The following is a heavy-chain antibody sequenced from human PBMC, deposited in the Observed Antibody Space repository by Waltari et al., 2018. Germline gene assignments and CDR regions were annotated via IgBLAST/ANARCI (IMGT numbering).Heavy chain of an antibody. V-gene: IGHV4-39*01. CDR3: ATYIGASVGTAAFDV. J-gene: IGHJ3*01. CDR2: ISSAGAT. D-gene: IGHD5-12*01. Sequence: QLQLQESGPGLVKPSETLSLTCSVSGGSITSNRHYWGWILQPPGQGVEWIGTISSAGATYSSPSLNSRVPVSRDTSKTQLSLTLGSVTASDTAVYYCATYIGASVGTAAFDVWGQGAMVTVSS. CDR1: GGSITSNRHY.